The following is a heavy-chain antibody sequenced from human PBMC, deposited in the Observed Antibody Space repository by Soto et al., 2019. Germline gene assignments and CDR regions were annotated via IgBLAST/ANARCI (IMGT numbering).Heavy chain of an antibody. CDR1: GFSLGTSGVG. Sequence: QITLKESGPTLVKPTQTLTLTCTFSGFSLGTSGVGVGWIRQPPGKDLEWLVVIYWDDDKRYSPSLMTRLTITKDTSKIQVVLTMTNMEPVDTATYYCAHGFYPYPGYFDYCCQGILVTVSS. CDR3: AHGFYPYPGYFDY. CDR2: IYWDDDK. V-gene: IGHV2-5*02. J-gene: IGHJ4*02.